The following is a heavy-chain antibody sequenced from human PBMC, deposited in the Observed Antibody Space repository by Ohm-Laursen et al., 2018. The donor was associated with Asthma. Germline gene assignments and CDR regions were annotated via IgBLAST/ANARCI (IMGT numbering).Heavy chain of an antibody. CDR2: ISYDGSNK. Sequence: SLRLSCSASGFTFSSYGMHWVRQAPGKGLEWVAVISYDGSNKYYADSVKGRFTISRDNAKNTLYLQMNSLTVEDTGVYFCAREREHLAGENLFDPWGQGTLVTVSS. CDR1: GFTFSSYG. V-gene: IGHV3-30*03. J-gene: IGHJ5*02. D-gene: IGHD3-10*01. CDR3: AREREHLAGENLFDP.